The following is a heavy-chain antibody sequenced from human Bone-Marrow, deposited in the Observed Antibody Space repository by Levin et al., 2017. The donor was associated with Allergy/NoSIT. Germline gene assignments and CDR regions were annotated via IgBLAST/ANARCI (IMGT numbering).Heavy chain of an antibody. D-gene: IGHD2-15*01. CDR1: GYTFSKYY. V-gene: IGHV5-51*01. J-gene: IGHJ4*02. Sequence: RGESLKISCKGSGYTFSKYYIAWVRQMPGKGLEWMGIIYPDDSNTRYSPSFQGQVTISADKSISTAYLQWSSLKASDTANYYCARYCSGGYCFGQYSDYWGQGTLVTVSS. CDR3: ARYCSGGYCFGQYSDY. CDR2: IYPDDSNT.